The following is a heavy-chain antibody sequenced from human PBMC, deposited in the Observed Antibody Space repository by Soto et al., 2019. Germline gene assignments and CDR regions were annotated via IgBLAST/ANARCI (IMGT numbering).Heavy chain of an antibody. Sequence: GGSLRLSCAASVFTFISHGMHWVRQAPGKGLEWVAVISYDGSNKYYADSVKGRFTISRDNSKNTLYLQMNSLRAEDTAVYYCAKDPSITSFDYWGQGTLVTVSS. D-gene: IGHD3-10*01. V-gene: IGHV3-30*18. CDR2: ISYDGSNK. CDR3: AKDPSITSFDY. J-gene: IGHJ4*02. CDR1: VFTFISHG.